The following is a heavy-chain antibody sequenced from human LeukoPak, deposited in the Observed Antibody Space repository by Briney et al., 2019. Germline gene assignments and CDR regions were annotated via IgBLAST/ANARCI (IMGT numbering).Heavy chain of an antibody. V-gene: IGHV5-51*01. CDR2: NYLGDSDT. Sequence: GEALKISCKGSGYSFTNYWIGWVRQMPGKGLEWMGINYLGDSDTRYSPSFQGQVSISADTSISTAYLQWSSLKASDSAIYYCARRFGTKWEPVPFDQWGQGTLVTVTS. D-gene: IGHD1-26*01. CDR1: GYSFTNYW. J-gene: IGHJ4*02. CDR3: ARRFGTKWEPVPFDQ.